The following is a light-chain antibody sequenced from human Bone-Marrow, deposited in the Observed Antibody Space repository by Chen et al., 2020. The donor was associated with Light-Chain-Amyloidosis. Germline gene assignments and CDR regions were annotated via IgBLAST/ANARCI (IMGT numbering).Light chain of an antibody. Sequence: QSVLTQPPSVSGAPGQSVTISCTGSSSTIGAGYGVHWYQQVPGTAPKLLIFDSYSRPSGVPDRFSGSKSGTSASLAITGLQAEDEADYYCQSYDRSLSTYVFGTGTRATVL. V-gene: IGLV1-40*01. J-gene: IGLJ1*01. CDR3: QSYDRSLSTYV. CDR2: DSY. CDR1: SSTIGAGYG.